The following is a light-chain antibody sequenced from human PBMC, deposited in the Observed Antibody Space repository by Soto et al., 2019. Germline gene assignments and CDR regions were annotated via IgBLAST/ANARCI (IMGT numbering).Light chain of an antibody. J-gene: IGKJ2*01. Sequence: EIVMTQSPATLSVSPGERATLSCRASQSVSSNLAWYQQKPGQAPRLLIYGASTRATGIPARFSGSGSGTEFTLTISSLQSEDFAVYYCQQYNNWPWEGYTFGQGTKLEIK. CDR1: QSVSSN. CDR3: QQYNNWPWEGYT. CDR2: GAS. V-gene: IGKV3-15*01.